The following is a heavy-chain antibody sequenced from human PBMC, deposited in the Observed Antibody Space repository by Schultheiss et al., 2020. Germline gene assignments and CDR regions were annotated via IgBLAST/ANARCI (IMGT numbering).Heavy chain of an antibody. Sequence: GESLKISCAASGFTFSSYWMSWVRQAPGKGLEWVSSISSSSSYIYYADSVKGRFTISRDNAKNSLYLQMNSLRAEDTAVYYCTTYDSSGYLWWGQGTLVTVSS. CDR2: ISSSSSYI. D-gene: IGHD3-22*01. CDR3: TTYDSSGYLW. V-gene: IGHV3-21*03. CDR1: GFTFSSYW. J-gene: IGHJ4*02.